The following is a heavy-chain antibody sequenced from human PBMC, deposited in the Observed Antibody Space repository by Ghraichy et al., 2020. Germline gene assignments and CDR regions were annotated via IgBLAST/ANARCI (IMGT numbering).Heavy chain of an antibody. V-gene: IGHV1-69*02. CDR3: AGGDCSSTSCYTYWYFDL. Sequence: SVKVSCKASGGTFSSYTISWVRQAPGQGLEWMGRIIPILGIANYAQKFQGRVTITADKSTSTAYMELSSLRSEDTAVYYCAGGDCSSTSCYTYWYFDLWGRGTLVTVSS. J-gene: IGHJ2*01. CDR1: GGTFSSYT. CDR2: IIPILGIA. D-gene: IGHD2-2*02.